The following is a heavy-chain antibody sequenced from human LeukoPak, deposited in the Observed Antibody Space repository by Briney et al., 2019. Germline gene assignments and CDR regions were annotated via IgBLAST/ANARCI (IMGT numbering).Heavy chain of an antibody. D-gene: IGHD3-22*01. J-gene: IGHJ4*02. CDR1: GFAVSSNY. V-gene: IGHV3-53*01. CDR2: IYSSGGT. CDR3: ARDSISSGSMDL. Sequence: GGSLRLSCAASGFAVSSNYMSWVRQAPGKGLEWVSVIYSSGGTYYADSVRGRFTISRDNSKNTLYLQMNSLRVKDMALYYCARDSISSGSMDLWGQGTLVTVS.